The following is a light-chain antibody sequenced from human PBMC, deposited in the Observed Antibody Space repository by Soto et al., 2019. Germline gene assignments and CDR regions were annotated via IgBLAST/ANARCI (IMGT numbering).Light chain of an antibody. CDR1: QYISTY. CDR3: QESYSTA. J-gene: IGKJ1*01. V-gene: IGKV1-39*01. CDR2: VAS. Sequence: DIQMTQSPSSLSASVGDSLTITCRASQYISTYLNWYQQKPGKAPKLLIYVASNLQSGVPSRFSGSGSETAFTLTISSLQPEDIATYYCQESYSTAFGQGTKVEIK.